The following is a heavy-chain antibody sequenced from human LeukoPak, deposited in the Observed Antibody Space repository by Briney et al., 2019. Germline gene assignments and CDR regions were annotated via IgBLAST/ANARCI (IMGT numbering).Heavy chain of an antibody. CDR1: GGSISSYY. J-gene: IGHJ3*02. D-gene: IGHD2-21*01. V-gene: IGHV4-59*01. Sequence: PSETLSLTCTVSGGSISSYYWSWIRQPPGKGLEWIGYIYYSGSTNYNPSLKSRVTISVDTSKNQFSLKLSSVTAADTAVYYCARHVDGGAFDIWGQGTMVTVSS. CDR2: IYYSGST. CDR3: ARHVDGGAFDI.